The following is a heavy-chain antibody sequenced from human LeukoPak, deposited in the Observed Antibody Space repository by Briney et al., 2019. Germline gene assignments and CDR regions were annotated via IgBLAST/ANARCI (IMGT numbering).Heavy chain of an antibody. Sequence: ASVTVSCKASGYTFTSYGISWVRQAPGQGLEWMGWISAYNGNTNYAQKLQGRVTMTTDTSTSTAYMELRSLRSDDTAVYYCARAPLNYDFWSGYYIYWGQGTLVTVSS. V-gene: IGHV1-18*01. J-gene: IGHJ4*02. CDR2: ISAYNGNT. CDR1: GYTFTSYG. CDR3: ARAPLNYDFWSGYYIY. D-gene: IGHD3-3*01.